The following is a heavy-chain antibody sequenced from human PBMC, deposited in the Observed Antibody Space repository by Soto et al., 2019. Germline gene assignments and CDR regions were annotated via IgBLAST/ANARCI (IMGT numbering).Heavy chain of an antibody. Sequence: GGSLRLSCAASGFTFSTSAMTWVCQAAGKGLEWVSTISDSSSTYYADSVKGRFTISRDNSKNTLYLEMTSLRADDTAVYYCAKNKGGNYCTRTSCLYSFDYWGQGTLVTVSS. CDR2: ISDSSST. V-gene: IGHV3-23*01. D-gene: IGHD2-2*01. J-gene: IGHJ4*02. CDR3: AKNKGGNYCTRTSCLYSFDY. CDR1: GFTFSTSA.